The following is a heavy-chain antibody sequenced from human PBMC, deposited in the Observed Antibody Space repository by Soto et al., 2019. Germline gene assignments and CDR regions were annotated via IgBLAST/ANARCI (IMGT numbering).Heavy chain of an antibody. J-gene: IGHJ6*02. CDR2: IRGFSPYT. CDR3: ARDRGYDAHDYYYNAMDV. CDR1: GFPFRTYT. V-gene: IGHV3-21*01. D-gene: IGHD3-10*01. Sequence: PGGSLRLSWISSGFPFRTYTMNGVRPAPGKGLEWVSGIRGFSPYTFYAESVKGRFTISRDNAKNSLYLQMNSLRAEDTAVYYCARDRGYDAHDYYYNAMDVWGQGTTVTVSS.